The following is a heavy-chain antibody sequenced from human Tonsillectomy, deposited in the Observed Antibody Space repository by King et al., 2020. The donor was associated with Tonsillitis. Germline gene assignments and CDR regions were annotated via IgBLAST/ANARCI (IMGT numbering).Heavy chain of an antibody. D-gene: IGHD3-22*01. Sequence: VQLVESGGGLVQPGRSLRLSCAASGFDFGVYAMYWVRHTPGKGLEGVSGIRGNSGRIDYVDSVKGRFTISRDNARNSLYLQMNRLRPEDTAMYFCAKDLGLDLILPDCSNVVIVFWGPGTMVTVSS. CDR3: AKDLGLDLILPDCSNVVIVF. CDR1: GFDFGVYA. J-gene: IGHJ3*01. CDR2: IRGNSGRI. V-gene: IGHV3-9*01.